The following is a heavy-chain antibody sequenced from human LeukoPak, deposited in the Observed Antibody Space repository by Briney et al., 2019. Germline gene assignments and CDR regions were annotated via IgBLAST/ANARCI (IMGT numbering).Heavy chain of an antibody. CDR3: AKQTGSGYYYYMDV. CDR2: ISGSGGST. CDR1: GFTFSSYA. D-gene: IGHD3-10*01. J-gene: IGHJ6*03. V-gene: IGHV3-23*01. Sequence: GGSLRLSCAASGFTFSSYAVSWVRQAPGKGLEWVSVISGSGGSTYYADSVKGRFTISRDNSKNTLYLQMNSLRGEDTAVYYCAKQTGSGYYYYMDVWGKGTTVTVSS.